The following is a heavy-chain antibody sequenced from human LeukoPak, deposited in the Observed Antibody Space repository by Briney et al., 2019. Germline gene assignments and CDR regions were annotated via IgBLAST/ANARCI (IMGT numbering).Heavy chain of an antibody. CDR1: GFTFSSYG. D-gene: IGHD4-17*01. J-gene: IGHJ4*02. CDR3: AKETVTL. V-gene: IGHV3-30*18. CDR2: ISYDGSNK. Sequence: KTGGSLRLSCAASGFTFSSYGMHWVRQAPGKGLEWVAVISYDGSNKYYADSVKGRFTISRDNSKNTLYLQMNSLRAEDTAVYYCAKETVTLWGQGTLVTVSS.